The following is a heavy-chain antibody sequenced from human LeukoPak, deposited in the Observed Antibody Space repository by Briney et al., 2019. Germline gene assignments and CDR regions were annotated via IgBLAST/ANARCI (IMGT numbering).Heavy chain of an antibody. V-gene: IGHV3-7*01. D-gene: IGHD2-8*01. J-gene: IGHJ6*03. CDR1: GFTFSSYW. Sequence: PGGSLRLSCAASGFTFSSYWMSWVRQAPGKGLEWVANIKQDGSEKYYVDSVKGRFTISRDNAKNSLYLQMNSLRAEDTAVYYCARVQEDIVLMAYYYYYYYMDVWGKGTTVTVSS. CDR2: IKQDGSEK. CDR3: ARVQEDIVLMAYYYYYYYMDV.